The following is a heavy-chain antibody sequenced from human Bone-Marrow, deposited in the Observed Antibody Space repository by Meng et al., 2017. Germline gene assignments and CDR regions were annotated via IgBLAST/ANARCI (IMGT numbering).Heavy chain of an antibody. V-gene: IGHV4-39*07. J-gene: IGHJ4*02. CDR3: ARGGTRTVAGRKYYFDY. CDR2: IYYSGST. D-gene: IGHD6-19*01. CDR1: GGSISSRSYY. Sequence: QLAREESGHGLVKPSETLSLTGTVSGGSISSRSYYWGWIRQTPGKGLEWIGSIYYSGSTYYNPSLKSRVTISVDTSKNQFSLKLSSVTAADTAVYYCARGGTRTVAGRKYYFDYWGQGTLVTVSS.